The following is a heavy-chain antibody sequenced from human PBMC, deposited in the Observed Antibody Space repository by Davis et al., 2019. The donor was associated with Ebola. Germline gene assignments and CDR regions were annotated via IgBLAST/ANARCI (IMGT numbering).Heavy chain of an antibody. CDR3: ARDRLEYSSSSGYYYYGMDV. D-gene: IGHD6-6*01. CDR1: GFTVSSNY. Sequence: PGGSLRLSCAASGFTVSSNYMSWVRQAPGKGLEWVSVIYSGGSTYYADSVKGRFTISRHNSKNTLYLQMNSLRAEDTAVYYCARDRLEYSSSSGYYYYGMDVWGQGTTVTVSS. CDR2: IYSGGST. J-gene: IGHJ6*02. V-gene: IGHV3-53*04.